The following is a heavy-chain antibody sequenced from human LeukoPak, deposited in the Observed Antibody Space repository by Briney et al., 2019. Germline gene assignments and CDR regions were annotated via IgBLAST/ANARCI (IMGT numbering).Heavy chain of an antibody. CDR1: GGSISSSTSY. D-gene: IGHD2-2*03. V-gene: IGHV4-39*01. CDR3: ARHGSTDYFDY. Sequence: SETLSLTCAVSGGSISSSTSYWGWIRQPPGKRLEWIGRIYYSGSTFYNPSLKSRVTISVDTSKNQFSLRLSSVTAADTAVYYCARHGSTDYFDYWGQGTLVTVSS. CDR2: IYYSGST. J-gene: IGHJ4*02.